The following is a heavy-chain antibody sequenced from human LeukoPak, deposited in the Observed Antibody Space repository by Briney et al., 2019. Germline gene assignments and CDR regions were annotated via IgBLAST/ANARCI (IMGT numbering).Heavy chain of an antibody. V-gene: IGHV3-30*02. D-gene: IGHD3-22*01. CDR3: AKDQSPGHYYDSSGYFDY. J-gene: IGHJ4*02. Sequence: GGSLRLSCAASGFTFSSYGMHWVRQAPGKGLECVAFIRYDGSNKYYADSVKGRFTISRDNSKNTLYLQMNNLRPEDTAVYNCAKDQSPGHYYDSSGYFDYWGQGTLVTVSS. CDR2: IRYDGSNK. CDR1: GFTFSSYG.